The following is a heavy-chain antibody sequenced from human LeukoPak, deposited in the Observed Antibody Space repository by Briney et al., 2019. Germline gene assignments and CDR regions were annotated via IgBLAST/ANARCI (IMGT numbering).Heavy chain of an antibody. CDR1: GGSFSGYY. V-gene: IGHV4-34*01. CDR3: VTYYFDSSGPRKNY. D-gene: IGHD3-22*01. Sequence: SETLSLTCAVYGGSFSGYYWSWIRQPPGKGLEWIGEINHSGSTNYNPSLKSRVTISVDTSKKQFSLKLSSVAAADTAVYYCVTYYFDSSGPRKNYWGQGTLVTVSS. CDR2: INHSGST. J-gene: IGHJ4*02.